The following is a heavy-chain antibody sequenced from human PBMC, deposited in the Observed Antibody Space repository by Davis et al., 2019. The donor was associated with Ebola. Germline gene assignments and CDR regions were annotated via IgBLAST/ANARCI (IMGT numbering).Heavy chain of an antibody. D-gene: IGHD3-3*01. V-gene: IGHV4-61*01. J-gene: IGHJ4*02. CDR1: GYSISNGYH. CDR2: IYYSGST. CDR3: ARGYYDFWSTYFDY. Sequence: SETLSLTCSVSGYSISNGYHWGWIRQPPGKGLEWIGYIYYSGSTNYNPSLKSRVTISVDTSKNQFSLKLSSVTAADTAVYYCARGYYDFWSTYFDYWGQGTLVTVSS.